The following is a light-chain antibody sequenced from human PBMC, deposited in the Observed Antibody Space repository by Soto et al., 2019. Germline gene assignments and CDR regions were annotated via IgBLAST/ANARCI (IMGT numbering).Light chain of an antibody. CDR1: QSISIW. V-gene: IGKV1-5*03. CDR3: QQYNNYSWT. Sequence: DIQMTQSPSTLSASVGDRVAITCRASQSISIWLAWYQQKPGKDPKLLIYKASSLESGVPSRFSGSGSGTEFTLTISSLQPDDLATYYCQQYNNYSWTFGQGTKVEIK. J-gene: IGKJ1*01. CDR2: KAS.